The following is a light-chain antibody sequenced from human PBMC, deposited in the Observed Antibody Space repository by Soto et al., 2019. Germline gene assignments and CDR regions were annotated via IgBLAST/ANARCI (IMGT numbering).Light chain of an antibody. CDR2: AAS. Sequence: DIQLTQSPSFLSASVGDRVTITCRASQGISSYLAWYQQKPGKAPKLLIYAASTVQSGVPSRFSGSGSGTEFTLTISSLQPKDFATYYCQQLNSYPFLTFGGGTKVEIK. CDR1: QGISSY. J-gene: IGKJ4*01. CDR3: QQLNSYPFLT. V-gene: IGKV1-9*01.